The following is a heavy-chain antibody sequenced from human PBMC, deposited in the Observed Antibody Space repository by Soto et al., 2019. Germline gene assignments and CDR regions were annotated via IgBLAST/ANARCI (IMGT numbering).Heavy chain of an antibody. J-gene: IGHJ5*02. CDR1: GGSISSSNW. Sequence: SETLSLTCAVSGGSISSSNWWSRVRQPPGKGLEWIGEIYHSGSTNYNPSLKSRVTISVDKSKNQFSLKLSSVTAADTAVYYCARIYMVRGVMNWLDPWGQGTLVTVS. V-gene: IGHV4-4*02. D-gene: IGHD3-10*01. CDR2: IYHSGST. CDR3: ARIYMVRGVMNWLDP.